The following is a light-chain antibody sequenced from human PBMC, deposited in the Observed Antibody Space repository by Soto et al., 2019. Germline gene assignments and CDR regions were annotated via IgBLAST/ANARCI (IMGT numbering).Light chain of an antibody. CDR1: QSISGTY. J-gene: IGKJ1*01. Sequence: DTVLTQSPGTLSLTSGERATLSCRASQSISGTYLAWYQQKPGQSPRLLIYSASTRAPGIPDRFSGSGSGTDFTLTNSRLEPEDFAVYYCQHYGSSPSTFGRGTKVEIK. V-gene: IGKV3-20*01. CDR2: SAS. CDR3: QHYGSSPST.